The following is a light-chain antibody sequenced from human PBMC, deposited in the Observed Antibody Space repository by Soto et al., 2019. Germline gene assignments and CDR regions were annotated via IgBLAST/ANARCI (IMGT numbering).Light chain of an antibody. CDR1: QGIRHY. Sequence: AIQMTQSPSSLSASVGDRVTISWRASQGIRHYLGWYQQKPGKAPKLLIYAASSLQSGVPSRFSGSGSGTDFTLTISSLQPEDFATYYCLQDYNYPLTFGGGTKVEIK. V-gene: IGKV1-6*01. J-gene: IGKJ4*01. CDR3: LQDYNYPLT. CDR2: AAS.